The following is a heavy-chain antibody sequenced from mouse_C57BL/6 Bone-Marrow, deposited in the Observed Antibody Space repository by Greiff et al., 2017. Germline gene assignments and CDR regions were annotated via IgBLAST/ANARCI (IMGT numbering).Heavy chain of an antibody. CDR3: ARRTTVAATDAMDY. CDR2: ISNGGGST. V-gene: IGHV5-12*01. CDR1: GFTFSDYY. J-gene: IGHJ4*01. D-gene: IGHD1-1*01. Sequence: EVQGVESGGGLVQPGGSLKLSCAASGFTFSDYYMYWVRQTPEKRLEWVAYISNGGGSTYYPDTVKGRFTISRDNAKNTLYLQMSRLKSEDTAMYYCARRTTVAATDAMDYWGQGTSVTVSS.